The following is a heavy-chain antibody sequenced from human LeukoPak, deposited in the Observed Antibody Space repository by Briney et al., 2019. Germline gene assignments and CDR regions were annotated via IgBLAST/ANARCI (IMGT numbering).Heavy chain of an antibody. D-gene: IGHD3-16*01. CDR3: ARGLGSFAYSDAFDI. Sequence: GGSLRLSCAASGFSLNTYNMNWVRQAPRKGLGWVSSISSSSDYIYYSDSLKGRFTISRDNAENSLYLQMSSLRAEDTAVYYCARGLGSFAYSDAFDIWGQGTLVTVSS. CDR2: ISSSSDYI. CDR1: GFSLNTYN. J-gene: IGHJ3*02. V-gene: IGHV3-21*01.